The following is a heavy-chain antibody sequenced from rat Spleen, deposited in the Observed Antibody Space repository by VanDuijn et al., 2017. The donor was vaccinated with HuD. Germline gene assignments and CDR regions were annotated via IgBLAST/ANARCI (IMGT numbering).Heavy chain of an antibody. D-gene: IGHD1-11*01. V-gene: IGHV3-1*01. Sequence: EVQLQESGPGLVKPSQSLSLTCSVTGSSITSNYWGWIRKFPGNKMEWVGYISYSGSSGYNPSLKSRISITRDTSKNQFFLQLNSVTTEDTATYYCARYRDSFGHVGIFDYWGQGVMVTVSS. CDR3: ARYRDSFGHVGIFDY. CDR2: ISYSGSS. J-gene: IGHJ2*01. CDR1: GSSITSNY.